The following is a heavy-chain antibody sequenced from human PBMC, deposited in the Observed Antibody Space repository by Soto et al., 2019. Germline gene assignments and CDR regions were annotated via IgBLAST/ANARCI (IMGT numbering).Heavy chain of an antibody. J-gene: IGHJ4*02. Sequence: EVQLVESGGGLVQPGGSLRLSCVASGFTFSSYWMHWVRQVPGKGLVWVSRINRDGSTTNYADSVEGRFTTSRDNAKNTLYLQMNSLTAEDTAVYYCGRNWNGLDYWGQGTLVTVSS. V-gene: IGHV3-74*01. CDR2: INRDGSTT. CDR3: GRNWNGLDY. D-gene: IGHD1-1*01. CDR1: GFTFSSYW.